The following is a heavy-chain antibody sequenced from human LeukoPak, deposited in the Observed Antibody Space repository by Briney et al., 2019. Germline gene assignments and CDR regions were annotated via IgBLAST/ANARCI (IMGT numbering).Heavy chain of an antibody. CDR1: GGSFSGYY. J-gene: IGHJ3*02. Sequence: PSETLSLTCAVYGGSFSGYYWSWIRQPPGKGLEWIGEINHSGSTNYSPSLKSRVTISVDTSKNQFSLKLSSVTAADTAVYYCARDRSLYSSTWYVPRDGFDIWGQGTMVIVSS. CDR3: ARDRSLYSSTWYVPRDGFDI. V-gene: IGHV4-34*01. CDR2: INHSGST. D-gene: IGHD6-13*01.